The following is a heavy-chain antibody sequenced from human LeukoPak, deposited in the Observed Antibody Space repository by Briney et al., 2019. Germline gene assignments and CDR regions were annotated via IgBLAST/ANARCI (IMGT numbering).Heavy chain of an antibody. D-gene: IGHD3-10*01. CDR2: ISGSGGST. CDR1: GFSFTTHA. Sequence: PGGSLRLSCVASGFSFTTHAMGWVRQAPGKGLEWVSHISGSGGSTKYSGSVKGRFTISRDNSKNTLYLQINSLRADDTAVYYCAKDQDPHSYGSGSYAPFWGQGTLVTVSS. CDR3: AKDQDPHSYGSGSYAPF. V-gene: IGHV3-23*01. J-gene: IGHJ4*02.